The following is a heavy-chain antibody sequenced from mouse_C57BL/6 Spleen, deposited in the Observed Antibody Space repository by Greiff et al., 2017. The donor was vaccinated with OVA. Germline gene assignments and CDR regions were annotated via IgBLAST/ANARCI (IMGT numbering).Heavy chain of an antibody. J-gene: IGHJ4*01. Sequence: VQLQQSGPELVKPGASVKISCKASGYSFTGYYMNWVTQSPEKSLEWIGEITPSTGGTTYNQKFKATATLTVDKSSSTAYMQLKSLTSEDSAVYSGEKNYGSSYGAMDYWGQGTSVTVSS. CDR3: EKNYGSSYGAMDY. CDR2: ITPSTGGT. V-gene: IGHV1-42*01. CDR1: GYSFTGYY. D-gene: IGHD1-1*01.